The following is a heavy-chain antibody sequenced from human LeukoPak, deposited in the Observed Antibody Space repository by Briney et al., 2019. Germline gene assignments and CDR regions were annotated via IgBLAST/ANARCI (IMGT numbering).Heavy chain of an antibody. J-gene: IGHJ6*03. Sequence: VASVKVSCKASGYTFTSYGISWVRQAPGQGLEWMGWISAYNGNTNSAQKLQGRVTMTTDTSTTTAYMELRSLRSDDTAVYYCARDRIAVAGTSYYYSYYMDVWGKGTTVTVSS. CDR1: GYTFTSYG. CDR2: ISAYNGNT. V-gene: IGHV1-18*01. CDR3: ARDRIAVAGTSYYYSYYMDV. D-gene: IGHD6-19*01.